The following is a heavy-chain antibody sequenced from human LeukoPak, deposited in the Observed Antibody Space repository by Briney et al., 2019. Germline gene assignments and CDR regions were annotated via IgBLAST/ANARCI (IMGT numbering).Heavy chain of an antibody. CDR1: GFAFDNFA. CDR2: ITGSGGST. V-gene: IGHV3-23*01. Sequence: GGSLRLSCAPSGFAFDNFAMTWVRQAPGKGLEWVSEITGSGGSTYYADSVKGRFTISRDNSKNTLYLQMNSLRAEDTAIYYCARELFDFDYWGQGTLVTVSS. J-gene: IGHJ4*02. CDR3: ARELFDFDY. D-gene: IGHD3-10*01.